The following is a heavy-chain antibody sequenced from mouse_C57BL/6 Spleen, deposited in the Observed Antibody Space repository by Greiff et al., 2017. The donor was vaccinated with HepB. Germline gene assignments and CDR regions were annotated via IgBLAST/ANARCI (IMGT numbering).Heavy chain of an antibody. CDR3: ARATRYFDY. D-gene: IGHD1-3*01. CDR2: IYPGGGYT. V-gene: IGHV1-63*01. Sequence: VHLVESGAELVRPGTSVKMSCKASGYTFTNYWIGWAKQRPGHGLEWIGDIYPGGGYTNYNEKFKGKATLTADKSSSTAYMQFSSLTSEDSAIYYCARATRYFDYWGQGTTLTVSS. J-gene: IGHJ2*01. CDR1: GYTFTNYW.